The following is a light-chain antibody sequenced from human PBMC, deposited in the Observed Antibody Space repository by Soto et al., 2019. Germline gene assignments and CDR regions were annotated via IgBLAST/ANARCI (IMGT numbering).Light chain of an antibody. CDR3: QQYNNWPPIT. Sequence: EILMTQSPDSLSVSPGETATLSCRASQSLNTDLAWYQQKPGQAPRLLLYGASTRATGISTRFSGGGSGTEFTLTISSLQSEDFAVYYCQQYNNWPPITFGQGTRLEIK. CDR2: GAS. V-gene: IGKV3-15*01. CDR1: QSLNTD. J-gene: IGKJ5*01.